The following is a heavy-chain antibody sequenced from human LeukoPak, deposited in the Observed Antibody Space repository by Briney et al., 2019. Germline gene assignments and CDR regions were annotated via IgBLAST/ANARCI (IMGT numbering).Heavy chain of an antibody. D-gene: IGHD6-6*01. CDR3: ARRRGPSIAARPPVYYFDY. CDR1: GGSISSSSYY. V-gene: IGHV4-39*01. Sequence: SETLSLTCTVSGGSISSSSYYWGWIRQPPGKGLEWIGSIYYSGSTYYNPSLKSRVTISVDTSKNQFSLKLSSVTAADTAVYYCARRRGPSIAARPPVYYFDYWGQGTLVTVSS. J-gene: IGHJ4*02. CDR2: IYYSGST.